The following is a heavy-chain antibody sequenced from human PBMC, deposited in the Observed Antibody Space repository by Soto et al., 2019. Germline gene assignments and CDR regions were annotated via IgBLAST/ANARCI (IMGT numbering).Heavy chain of an antibody. CDR2: IIPIFGTA. V-gene: IGHV1-69*13. CDR1: GGTFSSYA. CDR3: ARSITMVRGVIQYYYYGMDV. Sequence: GASVKVSCKASGGTFSSYAISWVRQAPGQGLEWMGGIIPIFGTANYAQKFQGRVTITADESTSTAYMELSSLRSEDTAVYYCARSITMVRGVIQYYYYGMDVLGQGTTVTAP. D-gene: IGHD3-10*01. J-gene: IGHJ6*02.